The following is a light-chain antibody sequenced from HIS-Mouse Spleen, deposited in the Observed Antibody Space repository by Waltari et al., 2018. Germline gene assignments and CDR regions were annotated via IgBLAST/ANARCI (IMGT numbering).Light chain of an antibody. Sequence: SYELTQPPSVSVSPGQTASITCSGDKLGDTYACWYQQKPGQSPVLVIYQDSKRPYGIPERFSGSNSGNTATLTIRGTQAMDEADYYCQAWDSSTVVFGGGTKLTVL. CDR3: QAWDSSTVV. J-gene: IGLJ2*01. CDR2: QDS. CDR1: KLGDTY. V-gene: IGLV3-1*01.